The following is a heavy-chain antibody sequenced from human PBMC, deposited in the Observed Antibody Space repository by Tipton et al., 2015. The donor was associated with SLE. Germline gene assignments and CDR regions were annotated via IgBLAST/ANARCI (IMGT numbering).Heavy chain of an antibody. CDR1: GYSFTSYW. Sequence: QSGAEVKKPGESLKISCKGSGYSFTSYWIGWVRQMPGKGLEWMGIIYPGDSDTRYSPAFKGQATISADMSIGPAYLQWISLKAWDTAMYYCASRYAATAPFDYWGQGTLVPVSS. CDR3: ASRYAATAPFDY. D-gene: IGHD6-25*01. V-gene: IGHV5-51*01. CDR2: IYPGDSDT. J-gene: IGHJ4*02.